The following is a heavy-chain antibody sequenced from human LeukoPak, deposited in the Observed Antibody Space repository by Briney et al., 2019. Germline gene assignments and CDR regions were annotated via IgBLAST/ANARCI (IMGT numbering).Heavy chain of an antibody. CDR1: GYSFTSYW. J-gene: IGHJ3*02. CDR2: IYPGDSDT. Sequence: GESLKISCKGSGYSFTSYWIGWVRQMPGKGLECMGIIYPGDSDTRYSPSFQGQVTISADKSISTAYLQWSSLKASDTAMYYCARHRGGDDSSGYWDAFDIWGQGTMVTVSS. D-gene: IGHD3-22*01. CDR3: ARHRGGDDSSGYWDAFDI. V-gene: IGHV5-51*01.